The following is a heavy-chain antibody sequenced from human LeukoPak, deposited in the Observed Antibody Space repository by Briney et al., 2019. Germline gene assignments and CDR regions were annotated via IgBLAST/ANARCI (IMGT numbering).Heavy chain of an antibody. CDR2: FDPEDGET. CDR3: AIVQLWLRENYYYYYGMDV. D-gene: IGHD5-18*01. V-gene: IGHV1-24*01. CDR1: EYTLTELS. J-gene: IGHJ6*02. Sequence: ASVKVSCKVSEYTLTELSMHWVRQAPGKGLEWMGGFDPEDGETIYAQKFQGRVTMTEDTSTDTAYMELSSLRSEDTAVYYCAIVQLWLRENYYYYYGMDVWGQGTTVTVSS.